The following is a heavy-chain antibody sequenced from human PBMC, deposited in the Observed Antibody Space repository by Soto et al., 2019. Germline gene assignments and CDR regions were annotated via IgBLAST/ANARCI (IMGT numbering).Heavy chain of an antibody. V-gene: IGHV4-31*03. CDR1: GGSIRSGGYY. CDR3: ARFCSSTSCYSVPRHYYYYYGMDV. Sequence: SETLSLTCTVSGGSIRSGGYYLSWIRQHPGKGLEWIGYIYYSGSTYYNPSLKSRVTISVDTSKNQFSLKLSSVTAADTAVYYCARFCSSTSCYSVPRHYYYYYGMDVWGQGTTVTVSS. CDR2: IYYSGST. D-gene: IGHD2-2*01. J-gene: IGHJ6*02.